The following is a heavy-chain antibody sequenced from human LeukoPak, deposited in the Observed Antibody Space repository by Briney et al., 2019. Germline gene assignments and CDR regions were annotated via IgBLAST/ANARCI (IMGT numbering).Heavy chain of an antibody. CDR3: ARDEYDYGSNLGY. CDR1: GFTFSSYA. J-gene: IGHJ4*02. V-gene: IGHV3-30*04. D-gene: IGHD3-10*01. Sequence: GRSLRLSCAASGFTFSSYAMHWVRQAPGKGLEWVAVISYDGGNKYYADSVKGRFTISRDNSKNTLYPQMNSLRAEDTAVYYCARDEYDYGSNLGYWGQGTLVTVSS. CDR2: ISYDGGNK.